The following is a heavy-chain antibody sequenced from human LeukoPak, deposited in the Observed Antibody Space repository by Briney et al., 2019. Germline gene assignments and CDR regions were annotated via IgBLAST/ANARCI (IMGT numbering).Heavy chain of an antibody. D-gene: IGHD6-13*01. Sequence: PSETLSLTCTVSGGSISSYYWSWIRQPPGKGLEWIGYIYYSGSTNYNPSLKSRVTISVDTSKNQFSLKLSSVTAADTAVYYCARGKAAAVYNWFDPWGQGTLVTVSS. J-gene: IGHJ5*02. CDR1: GGSISSYY. V-gene: IGHV4-59*01. CDR3: ARGKAAAVYNWFDP. CDR2: IYYSGST.